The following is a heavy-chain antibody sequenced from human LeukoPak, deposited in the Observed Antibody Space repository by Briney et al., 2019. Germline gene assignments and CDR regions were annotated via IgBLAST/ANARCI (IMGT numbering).Heavy chain of an antibody. Sequence: GGSLRLSCAASGFTFSSYSMNWVRQAPGKGLEWVSHIGRGITYADSVKGRFTISRDNTKNSVYLQMNSLRAEDTAVYYCASLIVVVPAAGFSAFDIWGQGTMVTVSS. CDR2: IGRGI. V-gene: IGHV3-48*04. J-gene: IGHJ3*02. CDR3: ASLIVVVPAAGFSAFDI. D-gene: IGHD2-2*01. CDR1: GFTFSSYS.